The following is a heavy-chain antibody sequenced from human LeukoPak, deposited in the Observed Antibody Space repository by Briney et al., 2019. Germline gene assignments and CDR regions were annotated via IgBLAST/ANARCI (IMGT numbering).Heavy chain of an antibody. J-gene: IGHJ4*02. D-gene: IGHD2-15*01. CDR1: GGSISSSSYY. CDR3: AREGTLYCSGGSCYGTTVTTD. V-gene: IGHV4-39*07. CDR2: IYYSGST. Sequence: SETLSLTCTVSGGSISSSSYYWGWIRQPPGKGLEWIGSIYYSGSTYYNPSLKSRVTISVDTSKNQFSLKLSSVTAADTAVYYCAREGTLYCSGGSCYGTTVTTDWGQGTLVTVSS.